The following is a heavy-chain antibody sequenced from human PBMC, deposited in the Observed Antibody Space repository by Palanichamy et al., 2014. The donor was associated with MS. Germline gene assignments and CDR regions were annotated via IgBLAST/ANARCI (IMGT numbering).Heavy chain of an antibody. CDR3: AMSGWRGSFDI. CDR2: ISSGGNTI. CDR1: GLSLNVYS. V-gene: IGHV3-48*02. J-gene: IGHJ3*02. Sequence: LVESGGGSVKPGGSLRFSCAASGLSLNVYSMNWARQPPGKGLEWVSYISSGGNTIDYADAVKGRFTISRDNVKNSLYLQMNSLRDEDTAVYYCAMSGWRGSFDIWGQGTRVTVSS. D-gene: IGHD3-3*01.